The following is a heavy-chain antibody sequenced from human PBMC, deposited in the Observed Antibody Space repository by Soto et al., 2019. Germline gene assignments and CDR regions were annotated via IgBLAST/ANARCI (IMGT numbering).Heavy chain of an antibody. CDR1: GFTFDYYW. V-gene: IGHV3-74*01. J-gene: IGHJ4*02. CDR2: IQNDASLT. D-gene: IGHD3-9*01. CDR3: ASGMTHYYDVLTGYDY. Sequence: LRLSCAASGFTFDYYWMHWVRQVPGKGLLWVSHIQNDASLTTYADSVKGRFIISRDNAKNTLYLQMNSLRVEDTAVFYCASGMTHYYDVLTGYDYWGQGTQVTVSS.